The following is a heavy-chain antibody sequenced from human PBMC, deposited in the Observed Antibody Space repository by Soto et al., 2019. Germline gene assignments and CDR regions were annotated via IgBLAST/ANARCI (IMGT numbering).Heavy chain of an antibody. CDR1: GFTVSSYA. CDR2: ISAST. Sequence: EMQLLESGGGLVQAGGSLRLSCAASGFTVSSYALNWVRQAPGKGLEWVSGISASTYYADSVKGRFTISRDTSKNTLXXXXXXXXXXXXXXXXXXXXXXXTRWYYLDYWGQGTLVTVSS. D-gene: IGHD2-15*01. CDR3: XXXXXXTRWYYLDY. V-gene: IGHV3-23*01. J-gene: IGHJ4*02.